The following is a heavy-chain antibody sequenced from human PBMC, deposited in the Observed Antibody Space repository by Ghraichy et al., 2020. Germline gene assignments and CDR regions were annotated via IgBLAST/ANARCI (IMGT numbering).Heavy chain of an antibody. CDR1: GFTFSSYA. D-gene: IGHD3-3*01. CDR3: AKDSPQDFWSGPLMDV. CDR2: ISGSGGST. Sequence: GSLRLSCAASGFTFSSYAMSWVRQAPGKGLEWVSAISGSGGSTYYADSVKGRFTISRDNSKNTLYLQMNSLRAEDTAVYYCAKDSPQDFWSGPLMDVWGQGTTVTVSS. J-gene: IGHJ6*02. V-gene: IGHV3-23*01.